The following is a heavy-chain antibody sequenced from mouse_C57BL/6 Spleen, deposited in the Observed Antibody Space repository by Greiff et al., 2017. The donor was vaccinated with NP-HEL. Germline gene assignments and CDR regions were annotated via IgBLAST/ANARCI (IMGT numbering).Heavy chain of an antibody. V-gene: IGHV1-76*01. J-gene: IGHJ3*01. Sequence: VQLQQSGAELVRPGASVKLSCKASGYTFTDYYINWVKQRPGQGLEWIARLYPGSGNTYYNEKFKGKSTLTAEISSSTAYMQLSSLTSEDSAVFFCARCEQLLAWCAYWSQRTLVTVSA. CDR1: GYTFTDYY. D-gene: IGHD2-1*01. CDR2: LYPGSGNT. CDR3: ARCEQLLAWCAY.